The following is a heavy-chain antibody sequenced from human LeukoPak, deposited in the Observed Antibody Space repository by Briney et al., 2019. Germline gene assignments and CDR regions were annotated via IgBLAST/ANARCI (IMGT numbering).Heavy chain of an antibody. CDR2: INWNGGST. V-gene: IGHV3-20*04. CDR3: ARDLGGGYCSGGSCYSATLDY. J-gene: IGHJ4*02. CDR1: GFTFDDYG. D-gene: IGHD2-15*01. Sequence: GGSLRLSCAASGFTFDDYGMSWVRHAPGKGLEWVSGINWNGGSTVYADSVKGRFTISRDNAKNSLYLQMNSLRAEDTALYYCARDLGGGYCSGGSCYSATLDYWGQGTLVTVSS.